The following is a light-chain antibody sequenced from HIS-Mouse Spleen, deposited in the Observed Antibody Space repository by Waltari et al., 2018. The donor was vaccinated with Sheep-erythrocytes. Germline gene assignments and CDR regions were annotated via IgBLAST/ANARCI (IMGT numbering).Light chain of an antibody. CDR2: DGS. CDR3: CSYAGSSTWV. J-gene: IGLJ3*02. CDR1: SSDVGSYNL. Sequence: QSALTQPASVSGSPGQSITISCTGTSSDVGSYNLVPWYQPHPGKAPKLMLYDGSKRPSWVSNRFSGSKAGNTASLTIAGLQAEDEADYYCCSYAGSSTWVFGGGTKLTVL. V-gene: IGLV2-23*01.